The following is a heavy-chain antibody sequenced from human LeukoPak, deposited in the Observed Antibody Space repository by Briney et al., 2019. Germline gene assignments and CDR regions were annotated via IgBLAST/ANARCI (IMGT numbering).Heavy chain of an antibody. CDR2: IYYSGST. D-gene: IGHD3-10*01. J-gene: IGHJ3*02. CDR3: ARDYYGSGRATVFAI. CDR1: GVSISSYY. Sequence: SETLSLTCTVSGVSISSYYWSWVRQAPGKGLEWVGDIYYSGSTNYNPSLKSRVSISVDTSKNHFSLKLSSLTAADAAVYYCARDYYGSGRATVFAIWGQGKMVTVSS. V-gene: IGHV4-59*01.